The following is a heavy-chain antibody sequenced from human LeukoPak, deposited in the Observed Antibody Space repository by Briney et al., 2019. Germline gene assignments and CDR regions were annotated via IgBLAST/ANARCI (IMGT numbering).Heavy chain of an antibody. D-gene: IGHD1-26*01. V-gene: IGHV4-39*01. Sequence: PSETLSLTCAVSGATISGSGYYWGWIRQPPGKGLEWIGNIYYSGSTYYNASHQSRVTISIDTSKNQFSLRLNSVTAADTAMYYCAKSGGYCLIDYWGQGTPVTVSS. J-gene: IGHJ4*02. CDR3: AKSGGYCLIDY. CDR2: IYYSGST. CDR1: GATISGSGYY.